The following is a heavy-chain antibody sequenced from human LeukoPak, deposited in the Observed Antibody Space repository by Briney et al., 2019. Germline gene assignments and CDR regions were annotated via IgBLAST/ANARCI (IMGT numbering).Heavy chain of an antibody. CDR3: SSIYDGLADY. V-gene: IGHV4-34*01. J-gene: IGHJ4*02. Sequence: SETLSLTCAVYGGSFSGYYWSWIRQPPGKGLEWIGEIKHSGSTNYNPSLKSRVTISVDTSKNQFSLKLSSVTAADTAVYYCSSIYDGLADYWGQGTLVTVSS. CDR1: GGSFSGYY. CDR2: IKHSGST. D-gene: IGHD3-3*01.